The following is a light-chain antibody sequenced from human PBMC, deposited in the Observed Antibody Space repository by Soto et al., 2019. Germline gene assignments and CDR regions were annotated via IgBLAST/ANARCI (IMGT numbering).Light chain of an antibody. J-gene: IGKJ4*01. Sequence: EIVMTQSPATLSVSPGESATLSCGASQSVSRNLAWYQQKPGQAPRLLIYDASTRATGIPARFSGGGSGTEFTLTISSLQSEDFAVYYCQQYGSTPPVTFGGGTKVEIK. CDR1: QSVSRN. CDR3: QQYGSTPPVT. CDR2: DAS. V-gene: IGKV3-15*01.